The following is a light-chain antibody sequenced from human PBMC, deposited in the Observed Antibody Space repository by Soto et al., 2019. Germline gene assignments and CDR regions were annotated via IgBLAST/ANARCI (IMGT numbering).Light chain of an antibody. J-gene: IGKJ1*01. CDR3: QQYGGSPWT. CDR1: QRVSRSY. Sequence: EIVLTQSPGTLSLSPGERDTLSWRASQRVSRSYLAWYQQRPGQAPRLLIYGASSRATGIPDRFSGSGSGTDFTLTISRLDPEDFAVYYCQQYGGSPWTFGQGTKVEIK. V-gene: IGKV3-20*01. CDR2: GAS.